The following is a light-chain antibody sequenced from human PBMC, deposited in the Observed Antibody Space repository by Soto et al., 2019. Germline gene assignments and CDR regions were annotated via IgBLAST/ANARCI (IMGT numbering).Light chain of an antibody. Sequence: QSALTQPASVSGSPGQSITISCTGTSSDVGAYKYVSWYQQHPGKAPKLMIYEVSNRPSGVSSRFSASKSGNTASLTISGLQAEVEADYYCSSYTSTTTLVVFGGGTKLTVL. CDR2: EVS. J-gene: IGLJ2*01. V-gene: IGLV2-14*01. CDR1: SSDVGAYKY. CDR3: SSYTSTTTLVV.